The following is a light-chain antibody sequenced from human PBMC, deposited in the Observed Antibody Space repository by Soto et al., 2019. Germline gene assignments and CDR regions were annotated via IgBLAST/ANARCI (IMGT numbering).Light chain of an antibody. CDR1: HSVTNSY. CDR3: QQFNIYPIT. J-gene: IGKJ5*01. CDR2: GAS. V-gene: IGKV3-20*01. Sequence: VFSLTQGMASLYIGETPTLSCRSSHSVTNSYLAWYQQKPGQAHRLLIYGASFRATGTPDRFTGSGSGTDFTLTINRLEPEDFATYYCQQFNIYPITFGQGTRLAIK.